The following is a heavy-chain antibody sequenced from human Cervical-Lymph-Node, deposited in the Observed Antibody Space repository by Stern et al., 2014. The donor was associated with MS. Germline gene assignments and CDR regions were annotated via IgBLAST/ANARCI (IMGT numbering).Heavy chain of an antibody. J-gene: IGHJ4*02. CDR1: KFTFSTYA. D-gene: IGHD3-22*01. Sequence: QMQLVQSGGGVVQPGTSLRLSCAASKFTFSTYAIHWVRQAPGKGPEWVAVISYRGGNTYYADSVKGRFTIYRDNSKNTLYLQMDSLRTEDTAVYYCARGTDYYESSGFHDWGQGTGVTVSS. V-gene: IGHV3-30*04. CDR2: ISYRGGNT. CDR3: ARGTDYYESSGFHD.